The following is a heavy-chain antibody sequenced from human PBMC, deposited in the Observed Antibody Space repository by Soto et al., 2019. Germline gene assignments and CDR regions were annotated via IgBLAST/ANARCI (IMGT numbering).Heavy chain of an antibody. CDR3: ARGGYSYGAVNDN. CDR1: GFSFRSYA. J-gene: IGHJ4*02. V-gene: IGHV3-33*01. Sequence: QVQLLESGGGVVQPGRSLRLSCAASGFSFRSYAMHWVRQAPGKGLEWVAVIWYDGSNKYYADSVKGRFSISRDNSMNTVSLQMNSLRVEDTAVYYCARGGYSYGAVNDNWGQGTLVTVSS. CDR2: IWYDGSNK. D-gene: IGHD5-18*01.